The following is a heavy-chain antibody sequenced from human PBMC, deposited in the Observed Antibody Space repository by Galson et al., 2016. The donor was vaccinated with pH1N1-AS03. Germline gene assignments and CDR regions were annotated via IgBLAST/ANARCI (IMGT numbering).Heavy chain of an antibody. CDR1: GFTFSDYY. CDR3: ARGAPGDHLLSPLWN. Sequence: SLRLSCAASGFTFSDYYMSWIRQAPGKGLEWVSSITSSSRTIYYADSVKGRFTISRDNAKNSLYLQMNSLRAEDTAIYYCARGAPGDHLLSPLWNWGQGTLVTVSS. V-gene: IGHV3-11*04. J-gene: IGHJ4*02. D-gene: IGHD2-2*01. CDR2: ITSSSRTI.